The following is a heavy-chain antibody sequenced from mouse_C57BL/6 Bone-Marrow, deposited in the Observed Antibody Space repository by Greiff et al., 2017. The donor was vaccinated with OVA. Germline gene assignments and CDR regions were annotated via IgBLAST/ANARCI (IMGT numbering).Heavy chain of an antibody. CDR3: ARDAGTTVDYAMDY. CDR2: SRNKANDYTT. CDR1: GFTFSDFY. J-gene: IGHJ4*01. D-gene: IGHD1-1*01. V-gene: IGHV7-1*01. Sequence: DVKLVESGGGLVQSGRSLRLSCATSGFTFSDFYMEWVRQAPGKGLEWIAASRNKANDYTTEYSASVKGRFIVSRDTSQSILYLQMNALRAEDTAIYYCARDAGTTVDYAMDYWGQGTSVTVSS.